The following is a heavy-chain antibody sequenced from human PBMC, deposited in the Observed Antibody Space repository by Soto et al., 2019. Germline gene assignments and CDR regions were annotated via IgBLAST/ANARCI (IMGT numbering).Heavy chain of an antibody. CDR2: IYYSGST. D-gene: IGHD2-15*01. V-gene: IGHV4-30-4*01. CDR3: ARGRVRWYDIA. J-gene: IGHJ3*01. Sequence: SETLSLTCSVSGGSMSSGDYYWSWIRQPPGKGLEWIGYIYYSGSTYYNPSLKSRLTISVDTSKNQFSLKLTSMTAADTAVYYCARGRVRWYDIAWGQGTMATVSS. CDR1: GGSMSSGDYY.